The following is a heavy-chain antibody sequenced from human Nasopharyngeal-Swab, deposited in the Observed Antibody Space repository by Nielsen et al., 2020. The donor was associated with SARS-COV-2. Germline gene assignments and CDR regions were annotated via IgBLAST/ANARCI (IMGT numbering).Heavy chain of an antibody. CDR1: GFTFSSYA. CDR3: AKDSTMVRGRGRFDP. CDR2: ISGSGGST. V-gene: IGHV3-23*01. D-gene: IGHD3-10*01. J-gene: IGHJ5*02. Sequence: GESLKISCAASGFTFSSYAMSWVRQAPGKGLEWVSAISGSGGSTYYADSVKGRSTISRDNSKNTLYLQMNSLRAEDTAVYYCAKDSTMVRGRGRFDPWGQGTLVTVSS.